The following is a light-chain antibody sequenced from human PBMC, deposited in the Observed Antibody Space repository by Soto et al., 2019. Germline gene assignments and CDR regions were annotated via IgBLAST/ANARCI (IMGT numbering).Light chain of an antibody. J-gene: IGLJ1*01. CDR2: EVR. CDR1: SSDVGRYNY. V-gene: IGLV2-14*01. Sequence: QSALTQPASVSGSPGQSITISCTGTSSDVGRYNYVSWYQQHPGKAPKVMIYEVRNRPSGVSNRSSGSKSGNAASLTISGLQAEDEADYYCSSYTRNTTLGFGTGTKLTVL. CDR3: SSYTRNTTLG.